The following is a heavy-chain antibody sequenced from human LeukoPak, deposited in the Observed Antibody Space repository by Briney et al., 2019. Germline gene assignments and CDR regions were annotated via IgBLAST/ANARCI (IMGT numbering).Heavy chain of an antibody. CDR2: IYPGDSDA. J-gene: IGHJ4*02. Sequence: GESLKISCKGSGYSFTSYWIGWVRPMPGEGLEWMGIIYPGDSDARYSPSFQGQVTISADKSISTAYLQWSSLKASDTAMYYCARPRYYYDSSGYSAVGYFDYWGQGTLVTVSS. V-gene: IGHV5-51*01. CDR1: GYSFTSYW. D-gene: IGHD3-22*01. CDR3: ARPRYYYDSSGYSAVGYFDY.